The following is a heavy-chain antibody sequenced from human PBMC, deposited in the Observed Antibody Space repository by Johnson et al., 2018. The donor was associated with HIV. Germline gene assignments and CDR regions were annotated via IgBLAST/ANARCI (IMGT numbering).Heavy chain of an antibody. V-gene: IGHV3-30*04. J-gene: IGHJ3*02. D-gene: IGHD3-16*01. CDR1: GFTFSTYA. CDR2: ISYDGRNT. Sequence: QVQLVESGGGVVQPERSLRLSCAASGFTFSTYAMHWVRQAPGKGLEWVACISYDGRNTHYAGSVKGRFTISRDNAKNSLYLQMNSLRAEDTAVYYCARRFGAAFDIWGQGTMVTVSS. CDR3: ARRFGAAFDI.